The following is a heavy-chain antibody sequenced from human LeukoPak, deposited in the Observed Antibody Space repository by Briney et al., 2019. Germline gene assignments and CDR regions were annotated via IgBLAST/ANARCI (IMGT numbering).Heavy chain of an antibody. V-gene: IGHV1-69*04. Sequence: SVKVSCKASGGTFSSYAISWVRQAPGQGLEWMGRIIPILGIANYAQKFQGRVTITADKSTSTAYMELSSLRSEDTAVYYCEVAAAGTGWFDPWGQGTLVTVSS. CDR1: GGTFSSYA. CDR2: IIPILGIA. D-gene: IGHD6-13*01. J-gene: IGHJ5*02. CDR3: EVAAAGTGWFDP.